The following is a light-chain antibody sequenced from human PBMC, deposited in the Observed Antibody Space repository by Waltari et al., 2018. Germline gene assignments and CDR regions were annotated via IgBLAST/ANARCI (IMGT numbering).Light chain of an antibody. J-gene: IGLJ3*02. CDR2: EVT. CDR1: STDVGGYDP. V-gene: IGLV2-8*01. Sequence: QSALTQPPSASGSPGQSITISCTGISTDVGGYDPVFWYQQHPGKAPKLLIYEVTKRPSGVPDRFSGSKSDNTASLAVSGLQAEDEADYYCSSYAGGSSLMFGGGTKLTVL. CDR3: SSYAGGSSLM.